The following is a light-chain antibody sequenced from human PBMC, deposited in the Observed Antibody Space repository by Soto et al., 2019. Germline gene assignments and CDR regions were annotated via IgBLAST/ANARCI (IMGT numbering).Light chain of an antibody. V-gene: IGKV3-11*01. J-gene: IGKJ4*01. CDR1: QSVDIY. CDR2: DAS. CDR3: QQRKHWPPLT. Sequence: ETVLTQSPATLSLSPGERATLSCRASQSVDIYLAWYQQKPGQAPRLLIYDASNRATGIPARFSGSWSGTDFTLTISSLEPEDFAVYYCQQRKHWPPLTFGGGTKVEIK.